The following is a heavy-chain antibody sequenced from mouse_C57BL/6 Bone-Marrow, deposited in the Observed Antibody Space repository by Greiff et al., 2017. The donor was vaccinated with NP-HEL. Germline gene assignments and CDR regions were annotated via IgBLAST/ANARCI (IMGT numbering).Heavy chain of an antibody. CDR2: IRNKANGYTT. Sequence: EVMLVESGGGLVQPGGSLSLSCAASGFTFTDYYMSWVRQPPGKALEWLGFIRNKANGYTTEYSASVKGRFTISRDNSQSILYLQMNALGAEDSATYYCAIYRGLYAMDYWGQGTSLPVPS. CDR1: GFTFTDYY. CDR3: AIYRGLYAMDY. V-gene: IGHV7-3*01. J-gene: IGHJ4*01. D-gene: IGHD3-3*01.